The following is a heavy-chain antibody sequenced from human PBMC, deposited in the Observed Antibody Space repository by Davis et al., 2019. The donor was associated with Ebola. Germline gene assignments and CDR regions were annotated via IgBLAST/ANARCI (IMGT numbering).Heavy chain of an antibody. D-gene: IGHD2-21*01. CDR1: LYTLTSYY. CDR2: INPNNGNT. CDR3: MREGDGY. V-gene: IGHV1-46*01. Sequence: AASVTVSRMASLYTLTSYYMHWVRQPPGRGLAWMGIINPNNGNTSYAQNFQGRVTMTSDTSTSTVYMELSSLKSEDTAIFYCMREGDGYWGQGTLVIVSS. J-gene: IGHJ4*02.